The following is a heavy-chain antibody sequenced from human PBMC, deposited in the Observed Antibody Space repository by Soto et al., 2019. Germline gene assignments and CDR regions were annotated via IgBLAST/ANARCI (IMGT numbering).Heavy chain of an antibody. CDR3: ARSSGWYNNWFDP. D-gene: IGHD6-19*01. Sequence: TLSLTCTVSGGSISSYYWSWIRQPPGKGLEWIGYIYYSGSTNYNPSLKSRVTISVDTSKNQFSLKLSSVTAADTAVYYCARSSGWYNNWFDPWGQGTLVTVSS. V-gene: IGHV4-59*01. CDR1: GGSISSYY. J-gene: IGHJ5*02. CDR2: IYYSGST.